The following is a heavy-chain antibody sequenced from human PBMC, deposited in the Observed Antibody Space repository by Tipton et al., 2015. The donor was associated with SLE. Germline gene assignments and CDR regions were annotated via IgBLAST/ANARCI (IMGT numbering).Heavy chain of an antibody. D-gene: IGHD3-3*01. V-gene: IGHV3-53*01. CDR1: GFTVSSNY. CDR2: IYSGGST. CDR3: AKEQSITIFGVVINIDY. J-gene: IGHJ4*02. Sequence: SLRLSCAASGFTVSSNYMSWVRQAPGKGLEWVSVIYSGGSTYYADSVKGRFTISRHNSKNTLYLQMNSLRAEDTAVYYCAKEQSITIFGVVINIDYWGQGTLVTVSP.